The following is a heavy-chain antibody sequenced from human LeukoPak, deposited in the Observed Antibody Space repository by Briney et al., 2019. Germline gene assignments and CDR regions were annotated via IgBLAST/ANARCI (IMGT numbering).Heavy chain of an antibody. CDR3: ARTAIASSAYSAFDI. V-gene: IGHV4-38-2*02. J-gene: IGHJ3*02. CDR1: GYSISRGYD. Sequence: SEILSLICSVSGYSISRGYDWGWIRQSRDKGLEWIASMHFSGASYHNPSFKSRVTISVDTSKNKVSLKLTSVTAADTAVYYCARTAIASSAYSAFDIWGQGTMVTVSS. CDR2: MHFSGAS. D-gene: IGHD3-22*01.